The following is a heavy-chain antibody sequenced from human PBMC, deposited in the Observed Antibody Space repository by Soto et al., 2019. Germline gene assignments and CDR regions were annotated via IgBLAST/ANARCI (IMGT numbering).Heavy chain of an antibody. J-gene: IGHJ6*02. D-gene: IGHD1-26*01. V-gene: IGHV4-39*01. CDR1: GGSISSSSYY. CDR3: ARQRPTDGRWEFANYYGMDV. Sequence: SETLSLTCTVSGGSISSSSYYWGWIRQPPGKGLEWIGSIYYSGSTDYNPSLKSRVTISVDTSKNQFSLKLSSVTAADTAVYYCARQRPTDGRWEFANYYGMDVWGQGTPVTVSS. CDR2: IYYSGST.